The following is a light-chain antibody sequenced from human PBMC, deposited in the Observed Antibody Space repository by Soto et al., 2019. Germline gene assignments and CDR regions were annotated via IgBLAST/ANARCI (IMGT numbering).Light chain of an antibody. CDR3: CADAGRSTYV. Sequence: QSVLTQPASVSGSPGQSITISCTRTSSDVGSYNFVSWYQQHPGEVPKVMIYEVSKRPSGGSDRFSGSKSGNTASLTISGLQAEDEADYYCCADAGRSTYVFGTGTRSPS. J-gene: IGLJ1*01. CDR2: EVS. V-gene: IGLV2-23*02. CDR1: SSDVGSYNF.